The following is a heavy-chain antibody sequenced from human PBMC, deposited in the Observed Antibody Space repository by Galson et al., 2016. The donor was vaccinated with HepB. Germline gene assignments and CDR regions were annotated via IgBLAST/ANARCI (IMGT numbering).Heavy chain of an antibody. Sequence: SLRLSCAASGFTFSRYWMNWVRQAPGKGLEWVANIQHDGTKQYYVDSVKGRFAISRDNARKTLSLQMNSLRGEDTAVYYCAKEQHLSYGVDVWGQGTAVTVSS. CDR1: GFTFSRYW. J-gene: IGHJ6*02. D-gene: IGHD1-26*01. CDR3: AKEQHLSYGVDV. CDR2: IQHDGTKQ. V-gene: IGHV3-7*03.